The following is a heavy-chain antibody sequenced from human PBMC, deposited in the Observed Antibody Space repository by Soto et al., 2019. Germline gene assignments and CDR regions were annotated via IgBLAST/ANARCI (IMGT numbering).Heavy chain of an antibody. V-gene: IGHV1-69*08. CDR1: GDIFDSLT. J-gene: IGHJ6*03. D-gene: IGHD5-12*01. CDR3: ARELGGYDYLYYYYYMDV. Sequence: QVQLVQSGAEMKKPGSSVKVSCQASGDIFDSLTINWVRQAPGQGLEWMGRIIPVLGMANYAQKFQGRVKFLAEKSTRKVYMGLSSLTSEDTAVYYCARELGGYDYLYYYYYMDVWGEGTTVPVSS. CDR2: IIPVLGMA.